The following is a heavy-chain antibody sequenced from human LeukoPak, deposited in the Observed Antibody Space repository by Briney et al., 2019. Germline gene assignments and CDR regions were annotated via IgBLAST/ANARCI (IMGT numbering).Heavy chain of an antibody. V-gene: IGHV4-30-2*01. CDR3: TTGGVPQLG. D-gene: IGHD3-10*01. J-gene: IGHJ4*02. Sequence: PSQTLSLTCTVSGGSISSGGYYWSWIRQPPGKGLEWIGYIYHSGSTYYNPSLKSRVTISVDRSKNQFSLKLSSVTAADTAVYYCTTGGVPQLGWGQGTLVTVSS. CDR1: GGSISSGGYY. CDR2: IYHSGST.